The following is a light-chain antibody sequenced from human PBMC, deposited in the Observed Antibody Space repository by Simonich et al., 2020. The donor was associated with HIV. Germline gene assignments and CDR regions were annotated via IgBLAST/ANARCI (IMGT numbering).Light chain of an antibody. CDR3: CSYAGSSTFV. Sequence: QSALTQPPSASGSPGQSVTISCTGTSNDVGGYNYVSWYQQHPGKAPKLMIYEGSKRPSGVSNRFSGSKSGNTASLTISGLQAEDEADYYCCSYAGSSTFVFGGGTKLTVL. V-gene: IGLV2-23*03. CDR2: EGS. CDR1: SNDVGGYNY. J-gene: IGLJ2*01.